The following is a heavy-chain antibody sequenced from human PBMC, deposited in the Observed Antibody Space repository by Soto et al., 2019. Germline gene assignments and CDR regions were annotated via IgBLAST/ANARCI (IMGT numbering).Heavy chain of an antibody. Sequence: EVQLVESGGGLVKPGGSLRLSCAASGFTFSTYSMNWVRQAPGKGLEWVSSISSSSSYIYYADSVKGRFTISRDNAKTSLYLQVNSLRAEDTAVYYCASPEYYYDTSGWYYWGQGTLVTVSS. CDR1: GFTFSTYS. CDR2: ISSSSSYI. J-gene: IGHJ4*02. V-gene: IGHV3-21*06. CDR3: ASPEYYYDTSGWYY. D-gene: IGHD3-22*01.